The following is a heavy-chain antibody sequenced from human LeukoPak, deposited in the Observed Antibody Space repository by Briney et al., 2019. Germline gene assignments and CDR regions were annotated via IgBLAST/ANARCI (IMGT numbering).Heavy chain of an antibody. CDR1: GGSFSGYY. J-gene: IGHJ4*02. D-gene: IGHD3-10*01. CDR2: INHSGSA. Sequence: PSETLSLTCAVYGGSFSGYYWSWIRQPPGKGLEWIVEINHSGSANYNPSLKSRVTISVDTSKNQFSLKLSPVTAADTAVYYCASQLYGSGSYFYYWGQGTLVTVSS. CDR3: ASQLYGSGSYFYY. V-gene: IGHV4-34*01.